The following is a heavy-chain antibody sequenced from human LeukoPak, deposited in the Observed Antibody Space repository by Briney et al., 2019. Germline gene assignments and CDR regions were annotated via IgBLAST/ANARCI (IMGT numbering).Heavy chain of an antibody. CDR3: AREGRSGGSCGGWFDP. CDR1: GGSISSYY. Sequence: SETLSLTCTVSGGSISSYYWSWIRQPPGKGLEWIGYIYYSGSTNYNPSLKSRVTISVDTSKNQFSLKLSSVTAADTAVYYCAREGRSGGSCGGWFDPWGQGTLVTVSS. V-gene: IGHV4-59*01. D-gene: IGHD2-15*01. CDR2: IYYSGST. J-gene: IGHJ5*02.